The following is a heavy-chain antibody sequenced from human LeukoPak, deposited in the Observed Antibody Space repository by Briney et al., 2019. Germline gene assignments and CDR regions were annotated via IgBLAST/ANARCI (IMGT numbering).Heavy chain of an antibody. CDR3: ARDLWFGELLDY. CDR1: GFTFSSYW. Sequence: PGGSLRLSCAASGFTFSSYWMHWVRHARGKGRVWVSRINSDGSSTSYADSVKGRFTISRDNAKNTLYLQMNSLRAEDTAVYYCARDLWFGELLDYWGQGTLVTVSS. D-gene: IGHD3-10*01. J-gene: IGHJ4*02. V-gene: IGHV3-74*01. CDR2: INSDGSST.